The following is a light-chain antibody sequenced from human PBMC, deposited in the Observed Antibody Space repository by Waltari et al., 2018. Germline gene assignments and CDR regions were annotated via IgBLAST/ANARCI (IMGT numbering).Light chain of an antibody. CDR2: EAS. CDR1: QSVYNF. V-gene: IGKV3-11*01. CDR3: QQRANWPPLT. Sequence: EVVLTQSPATLSLSPGERATLSCRASQSVYNFLAWYQQKPGQAPRLLIYEASQRATGIPARFSGSGAGTDFTLTIRSLEPENAAVYYCQQRANWPPLTFGGGTKVEIK. J-gene: IGKJ4*01.